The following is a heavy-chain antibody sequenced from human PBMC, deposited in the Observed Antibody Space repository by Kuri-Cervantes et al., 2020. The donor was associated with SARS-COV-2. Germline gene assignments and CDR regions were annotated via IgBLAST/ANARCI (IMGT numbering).Heavy chain of an antibody. CDR1: GFDFNSYI. Sequence: GESLKISCAASGFDFNSYIMFWVRQAPDKGLEWVAVISYDGSNKYYADSVKGRFTISRDNSKNTLYLQMNSLRAEDTAVYYCAKGGGPGSYIPLDYWGQGTRGTVSS. J-gene: IGHJ4*02. V-gene: IGHV3-30*18. D-gene: IGHD1-26*01. CDR2: ISYDGSNK. CDR3: AKGGGPGSYIPLDY.